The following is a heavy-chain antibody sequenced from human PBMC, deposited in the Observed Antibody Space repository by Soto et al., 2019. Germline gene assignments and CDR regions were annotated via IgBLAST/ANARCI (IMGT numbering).Heavy chain of an antibody. CDR2: INADGSYT. CDR3: ARMGCSGGICYSRM. D-gene: IGHD2-15*01. V-gene: IGHV3-74*01. Sequence: EVQLVESGGGLVQPGGSLRLSCAASGFTFNNYWMHWVRQAPGKGLVWVSHINADGSYTNYADSVKGRFTISRDNAKSTLSLQMNSLRAEDTAVYYCARMGCSGGICYSRMWGQGTLVTVSS. J-gene: IGHJ4*02. CDR1: GFTFNNYW.